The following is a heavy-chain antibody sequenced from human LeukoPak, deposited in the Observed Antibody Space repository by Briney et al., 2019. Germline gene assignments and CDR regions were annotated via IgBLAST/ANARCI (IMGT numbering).Heavy chain of an antibody. Sequence: PSETLSLTCTVSGGSISSGGYYWSWIRQPPGKGLEWIGYIYHSGSTYYNPSLKSRVTISVDRSKNQFSLKLSSVTAADTAVYYCARAGPKQWLGRPLVSPLDYWGQGTLVTVSS. J-gene: IGHJ4*02. CDR3: ARAGPKQWLGRPLVSPLDY. D-gene: IGHD6-19*01. CDR2: IYHSGST. CDR1: GGSISSGGYY. V-gene: IGHV4-30-2*01.